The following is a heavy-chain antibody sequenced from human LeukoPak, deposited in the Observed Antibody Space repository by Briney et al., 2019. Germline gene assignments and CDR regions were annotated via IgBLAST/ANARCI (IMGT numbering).Heavy chain of an antibody. J-gene: IGHJ3*02. CDR3: ARNTFNWNSFDI. V-gene: IGHV4-39*01. CDR1: GGSISSSSYY. D-gene: IGHD1-7*01. CDR2: IYYSGST. Sequence: SETLSLTCTVSGGSISSSSYYWGWIHQPPGKGLEWIGSIYYSGSTYYNPSLKSRVTISVDTSKNQFSLKLSSVTAADTAVYYCARNTFNWNSFDIWGQRTMVTVSS.